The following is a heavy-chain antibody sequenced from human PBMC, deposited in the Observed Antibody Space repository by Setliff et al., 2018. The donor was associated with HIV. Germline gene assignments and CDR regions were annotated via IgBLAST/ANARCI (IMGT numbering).Heavy chain of an antibody. CDR3: AKDSSAYFLSGPRRAFDI. V-gene: IGHV3-30*18. D-gene: IGHD3-22*01. CDR2: MSYDGTNK. J-gene: IGHJ3*02. Sequence: GGSLRLSCAASRFTFSIFGMHWVRQAPGKGLEWVAFMSYDGTNKYYADSVQGRFTISRDNSKNTLYLQMNSLRAEDTALYYCAKDSSAYFLSGPRRAFDIWGQGTMVTVSS. CDR1: RFTFSIFG.